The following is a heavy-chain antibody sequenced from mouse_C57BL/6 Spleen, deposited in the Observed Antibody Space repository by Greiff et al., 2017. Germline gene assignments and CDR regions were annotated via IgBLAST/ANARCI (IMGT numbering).Heavy chain of an antibody. V-gene: IGHV5S21*01. CDR3: AGDYGPMRFFGV. CDR2: ISSGGDYT. Sequence: EVQLQQSVEDLVKPGGSLKLSSAASGFTFSRYAMSWVRQTPGQSLAWVAYISSGGDYTHYADTVKGRFPLSRDNARNTLYLEMSSLKSGETAMYYCAGDYGPMRFFGVWGTGTTVNGSS. J-gene: IGHJ1*03. D-gene: IGHD1-1*02. CDR1: GFTFSRYA.